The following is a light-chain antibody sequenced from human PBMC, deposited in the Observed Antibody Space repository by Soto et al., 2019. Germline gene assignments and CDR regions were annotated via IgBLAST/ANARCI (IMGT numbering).Light chain of an antibody. V-gene: IGKV1-5*03. CDR2: KAS. CDR1: QYISSW. Sequence: DIQMTQSPSTLSASVGDRVTITCRASQYISSWLAWYQQKPGKAPKLLIYKASSLESGVPSRFSGSGSGTEFTLTISSLQADDFATYYCQQYNSYRTFGQGTKVEVK. CDR3: QQYNSYRT. J-gene: IGKJ1*01.